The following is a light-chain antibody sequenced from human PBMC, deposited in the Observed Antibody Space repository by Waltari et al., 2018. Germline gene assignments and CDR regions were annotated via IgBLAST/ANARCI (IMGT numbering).Light chain of an antibody. CDR1: QSVSSY. Sequence: EIVLTQSPATLYFSPGERATLSCRASQSVSSYLAWYQQKPGQAPRLLIYDASNRATGIPARFSGSGSGTDFTLTISSLEPEDFAVYYCQQRSNWPPEFTFGPGTKVDIK. CDR2: DAS. J-gene: IGKJ3*01. V-gene: IGKV3-11*01. CDR3: QQRSNWPPEFT.